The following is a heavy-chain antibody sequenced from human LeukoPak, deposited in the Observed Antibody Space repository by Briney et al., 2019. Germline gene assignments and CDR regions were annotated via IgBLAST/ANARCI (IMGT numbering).Heavy chain of an antibody. Sequence: PGGSLRLSCAASGFTFSSHSMNWVRQAPGKGLEWVSYISSSSSTIYYADSVKGRFTISRDNSKNTLYLQMNSLRAEDTAVYYCAKDQNSRLSQWFDPWGQGTLVTVSS. CDR3: AKDQNSRLSQWFDP. CDR2: ISSSSSTI. V-gene: IGHV3-48*01. D-gene: IGHD1/OR15-1a*01. J-gene: IGHJ5*02. CDR1: GFTFSSHS.